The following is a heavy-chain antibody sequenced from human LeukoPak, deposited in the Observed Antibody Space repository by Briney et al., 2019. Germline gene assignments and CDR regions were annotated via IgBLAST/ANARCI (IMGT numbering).Heavy chain of an antibody. CDR1: GFTFSNYA. D-gene: IGHD6-19*01. J-gene: IGHJ5*02. CDR3: ARDQPGTYTLSST. Sequence: GGSLRLSCAASGFTFSNYAMHWVRQAPGKGLEWVAFMSVDGSDKYYADSVKGRFTISRDNSKNTLYLQMNSLRFEDTAVYYCARDQPGTYTLSSTWGQGTLVTVSS. CDR2: MSVDGSDK. V-gene: IGHV3-30-3*01.